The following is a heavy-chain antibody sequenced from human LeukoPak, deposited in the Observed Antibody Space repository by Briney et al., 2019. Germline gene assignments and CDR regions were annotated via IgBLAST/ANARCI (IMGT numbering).Heavy chain of an antibody. J-gene: IGHJ3*02. V-gene: IGHV3-11*01. CDR1: GFTFSDYF. CDR3: ARVGSGSYFLDGFDI. CDR2: ISTSGSTI. Sequence: PGGSLRLSCAASGFTFSDYFMSWIRQAPGKGLEWVSYISTSGSTIYYADSVKGRFTISRDNAKSSLYLQMTSLRAEDTAVYYCARVGSGSYFLDGFDIWGQGTMVTVSS. D-gene: IGHD1-26*01.